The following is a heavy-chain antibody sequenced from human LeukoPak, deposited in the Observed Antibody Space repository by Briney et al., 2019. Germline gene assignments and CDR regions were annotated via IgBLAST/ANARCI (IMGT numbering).Heavy chain of an antibody. J-gene: IGHJ4*02. CDR1: GFTFSSCA. CDR3: ARDQTPFY. D-gene: IGHD2-15*01. V-gene: IGHV3-30*04. Sequence: PGGSLRLSCAASGFTFSSCAMHWVRQAPGKGLEWVAVISYDGNNKYYADSVKGRFTISRDNSKNTLYLQMNSLRDEDTAVYYCARDQTPFYWGQGSLVTVSS. CDR2: ISYDGNNK.